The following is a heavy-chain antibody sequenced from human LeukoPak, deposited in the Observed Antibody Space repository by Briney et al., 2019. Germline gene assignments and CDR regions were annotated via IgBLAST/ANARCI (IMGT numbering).Heavy chain of an antibody. CDR1: GFTFSSYG. Sequence: PGGSLRLSCAASGFTFSSYGMHWVRQAPGKGLEWVAFIRCDGSNKYYADSVKGRFTISRDNSKNTLYLQMNSLRAEDTAVYYCAKDLFEWYFDYWGQGTLVTVSS. J-gene: IGHJ4*02. V-gene: IGHV3-30*02. CDR2: IRCDGSNK. CDR3: AKDLFEWYFDY. D-gene: IGHD3-9*01.